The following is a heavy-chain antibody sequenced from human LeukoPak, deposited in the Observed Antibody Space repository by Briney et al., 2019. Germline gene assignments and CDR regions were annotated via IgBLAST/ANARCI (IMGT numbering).Heavy chain of an antibody. V-gene: IGHV3-21*01. J-gene: IGHJ6*03. Sequence: GGSLRLSCAASGFTFSYYSMNWVRQATGKAREWVVSISTVSTYTFYAESLKGRISISRENAKKSMILQMSSLRADDTAVYYCTRDGSGFYYYYYMDVWGKGTTVTVSS. CDR3: TRDGSGFYYYYYMDV. D-gene: IGHD6-25*01. CDR2: ISTVSTYT. CDR1: GFTFSYYS.